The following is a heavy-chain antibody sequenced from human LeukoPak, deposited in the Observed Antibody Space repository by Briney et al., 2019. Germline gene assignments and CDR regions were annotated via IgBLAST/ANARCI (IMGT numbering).Heavy chain of an antibody. D-gene: IGHD2-2*01. CDR1: GFTFSNYG. CDR3: AKDSRSRVRYFDY. V-gene: IGHV3-33*06. CDR2: ICYDESNK. Sequence: GGSLRLSCAASGFTFSNYGMHWVRQAPGKGLEWVAVICYDESNKYYAYSVKGRFIFSRDNSNNTQYLQMNSMRAEDTAVNYGAKDSRSRVRYFDYWGQGTLVTVSS. J-gene: IGHJ4*02.